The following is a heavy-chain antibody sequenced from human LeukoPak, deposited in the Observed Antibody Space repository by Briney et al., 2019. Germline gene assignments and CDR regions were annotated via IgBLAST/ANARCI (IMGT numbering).Heavy chain of an antibody. V-gene: IGHV1-69*05. CDR3: ARVSWEEVAYYYMDV. Sequence: ASVKVSCKASGGTFSSYAISWVRQAPGQGLEWMGGIIPIFGTANYAQKFQGRVTITTDESTSKAYMELSSLRSEDTAVYYCARVSWEEVAYYYMDVWGKGTTVTVSS. J-gene: IGHJ6*03. CDR2: IIPIFGTA. D-gene: IGHD1-26*01. CDR1: GGTFSSYA.